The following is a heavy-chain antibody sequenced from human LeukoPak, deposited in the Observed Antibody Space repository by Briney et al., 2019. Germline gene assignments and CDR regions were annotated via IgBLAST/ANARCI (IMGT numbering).Heavy chain of an antibody. J-gene: IGHJ5*02. CDR1: GYTFTDYY. D-gene: IGHD3-10*01. Sequence: ASVKVSCKASGYTFTDYYIHWVRQAPGQGLEWMGWINPNSGGTNYAQKFQDWVIMTRDTSINTAYMELSRLRYDDTAVYYCARATGEYLAFNWFDPWGQGTLVTVSS. CDR2: INPNSGGT. CDR3: ARATGEYLAFNWFDP. V-gene: IGHV1-2*04.